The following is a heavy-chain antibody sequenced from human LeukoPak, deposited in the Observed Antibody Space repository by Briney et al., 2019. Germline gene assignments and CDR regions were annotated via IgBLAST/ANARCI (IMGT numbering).Heavy chain of an antibody. V-gene: IGHV1-18*01. CDR2: ISAYNGNT. Sequence: ASVKVSCKASGYTFTSYGISWVRQAPGQGLEWMGWISAYNGNTNYAQKLQGRVTMTTDTSTSTAYMELRSLRSDDTAVYYCARGPRYYYGSGSYYGVVYWGQGTLVTVSS. CDR3: ARGPRYYYGSGSYYGVVY. J-gene: IGHJ4*02. CDR1: GYTFTSYG. D-gene: IGHD3-10*01.